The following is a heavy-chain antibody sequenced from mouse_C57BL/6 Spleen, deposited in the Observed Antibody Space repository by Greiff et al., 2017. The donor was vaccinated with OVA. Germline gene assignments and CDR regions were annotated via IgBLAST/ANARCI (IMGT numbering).Heavy chain of an antibody. J-gene: IGHJ1*03. CDR3: ARDRDYGNWYVDV. CDR2: ISDGGSYT. V-gene: IGHV5-4*01. Sequence: EVKLVESGGGLVKPGGSLKLSCAASGFTFSSYAMSWVRQTPEKRLEWVATISDGGSYTYYPDNVKGRFTISRDNAKNNLYLQMSHLKSEDTAMYYCARDRDYGNWYVDVWGTGTTVTVSS. CDR1: GFTFSSYA. D-gene: IGHD2-1*01.